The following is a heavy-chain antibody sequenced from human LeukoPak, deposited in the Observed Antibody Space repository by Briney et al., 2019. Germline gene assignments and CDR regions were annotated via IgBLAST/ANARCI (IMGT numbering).Heavy chain of an antibody. V-gene: IGHV4-4*07. CDR3: ARTIASLIYSSSWSFDY. CDR1: GDSSDSTSSYY. CDR2: IHSSGST. D-gene: IGHD6-13*01. J-gene: IGHJ4*02. Sequence: SETLSLTCTVSGDSSDSTSSYYWSWIRQPAGKGLEWIGRIHSSGSTNYIPSLKSRVTMSVDTSKNQFSLKLSAVTAADTAVYYCARTIASLIYSSSWSFDYWGQGTLVTVSS.